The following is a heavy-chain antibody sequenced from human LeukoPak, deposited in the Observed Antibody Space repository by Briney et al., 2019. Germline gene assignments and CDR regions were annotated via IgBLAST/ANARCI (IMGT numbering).Heavy chain of an antibody. CDR3: AKRGQDFDYSGGYYYFDC. V-gene: IGHV3-23*01. D-gene: IGHD2-15*01. CDR2: IGGNGRDT. Sequence: PGGSLRLSCTASGFTFDRHAMTWVRQAPGKGLEWVSTIGGNGRDTFYADSVKGRFSISRDNSKNTLYLQMSSLRADDTAVYYCAKRGQDFDYSGGYYYFDCWGQGTLVTVSS. J-gene: IGHJ4*02. CDR1: GFTFDRHA.